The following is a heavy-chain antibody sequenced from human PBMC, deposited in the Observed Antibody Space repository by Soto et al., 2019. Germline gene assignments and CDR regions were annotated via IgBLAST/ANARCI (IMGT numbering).Heavy chain of an antibody. CDR3: ARDLDYGGHPEPLAI. D-gene: IGHD4-17*01. CDR1: GYSFTSYW. CDR2: IYPGDSNT. J-gene: IGHJ3*02. Sequence: GESLKISCKDSGYSFTSYWIAWVRQMPGKGLEWMGIIYPGDSNTRYSPSFQGQVTISADKSISTAYLQWSSLKASDTAMYYCARDLDYGGHPEPLAIWGQGTMVTVSS. V-gene: IGHV5-51*01.